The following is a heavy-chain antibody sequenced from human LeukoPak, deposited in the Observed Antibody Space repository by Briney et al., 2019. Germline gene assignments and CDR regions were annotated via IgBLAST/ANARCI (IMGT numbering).Heavy chain of an antibody. V-gene: IGHV1-18*01. Sequence: ASVKVSCKASGYTFTSCGISWVRQAPGQGLEWMGWISAYNGNTNYAQKLQGRVTMTTDTSTSTAYMELRSLRSDDTAVYYCARDSYCIGGSCCLDYRGQGTLVTVSS. J-gene: IGHJ4*02. CDR1: GYTFTSCG. CDR2: ISAYNGNT. CDR3: ARDSYCIGGSCCLDY. D-gene: IGHD2-15*01.